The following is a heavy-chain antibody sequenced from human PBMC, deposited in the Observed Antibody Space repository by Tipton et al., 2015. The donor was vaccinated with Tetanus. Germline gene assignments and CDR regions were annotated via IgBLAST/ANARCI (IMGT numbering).Heavy chain of an antibody. CDR1: GFTFGTYA. V-gene: IGHV3-23*01. CDR2: ITGSGGSS. Sequence: SLRLSCTASGFTFGTYAMGWVRQAPGKGLEWVASITGSGGSSYYADSVKGRFTISRDNSAGTLSLQMNNLRTEDTAVYFCAKDRRDIVVMMYSGGPFDAWGQGTVVTASS. J-gene: IGHJ3*01. D-gene: IGHD2-21*01. CDR3: AKDRRDIVVMMYSGGPFDA.